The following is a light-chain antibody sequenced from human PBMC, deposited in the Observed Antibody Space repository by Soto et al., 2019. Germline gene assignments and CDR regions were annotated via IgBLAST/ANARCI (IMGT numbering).Light chain of an antibody. CDR3: QQYNDWPRT. V-gene: IGKV3-15*01. Sequence: EIVMTQSPATLSVSRGEGATLYCRASQSVSSNLAWYQHKPGQAPRLLIYGVSTRATGLPARFSGSGSETEFTLTISSLQSEDFAIYYCQQYNDWPRTFGQGTKVDIK. CDR2: GVS. J-gene: IGKJ1*01. CDR1: QSVSSN.